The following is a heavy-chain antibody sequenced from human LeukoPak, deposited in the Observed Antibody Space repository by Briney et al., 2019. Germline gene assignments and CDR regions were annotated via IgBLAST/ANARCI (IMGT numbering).Heavy chain of an antibody. CDR3: ARSWVYYYGSGSYRYWFDP. D-gene: IGHD3-10*01. Sequence: ASVKVSCKASGYTFTGYYMHWVRQAPGQGLEWMGWINPNSGGTNYAQKFQGRVTMTRDTSISTAYMELSRLRSDDTAVYYCARSWVYYYGSGSYRYWFDPWGQGTLVTVSS. CDR1: GYTFTGYY. J-gene: IGHJ5*02. V-gene: IGHV1-2*02. CDR2: INPNSGGT.